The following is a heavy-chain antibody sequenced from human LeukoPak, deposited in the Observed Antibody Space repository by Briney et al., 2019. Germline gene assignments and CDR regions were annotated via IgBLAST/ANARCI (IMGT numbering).Heavy chain of an antibody. J-gene: IGHJ4*02. CDR3: ARGPYGPWFDY. CDR2: IYYSGST. V-gene: IGHV4-39*07. Sequence: SETLSLTCTVSGGSISSSSYYWGWIRQPPGKGLEWIGSIYYSGSTYYNPSLKSRVTISVDTSKNQFSLKLSSVTAADTAVYYCARGPYGPWFDYWGQGTLVTVSS. D-gene: IGHD3-10*01. CDR1: GGSISSSSYY.